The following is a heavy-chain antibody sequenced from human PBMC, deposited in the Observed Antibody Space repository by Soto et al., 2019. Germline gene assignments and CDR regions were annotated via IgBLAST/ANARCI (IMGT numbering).Heavy chain of an antibody. D-gene: IGHD5-12*01. Sequence: PSETLSLTCTVSGGSISSGDYYWSWIRQPPGKGLEWIGYIYYSGSTNYNPSLKSRVTISVDTSKNQFSLKLSSVTAADTAVYYCARDRFTFGYSGYGRGWFDPWGQGTLVTVSS. V-gene: IGHV4-61*08. CDR3: ARDRFTFGYSGYGRGWFDP. J-gene: IGHJ5*02. CDR2: IYYSGST. CDR1: GGSISSGDYY.